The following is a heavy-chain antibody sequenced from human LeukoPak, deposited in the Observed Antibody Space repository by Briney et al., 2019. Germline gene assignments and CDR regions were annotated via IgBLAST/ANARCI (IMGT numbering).Heavy chain of an antibody. D-gene: IGHD3-9*01. J-gene: IGHJ6*03. Sequence: GGSLRLSCAASGFTFSSYSTNWVRQAPGKGLEWVSSISSSSSYIYYADSVKGRFTISRDNAKNSLYLQMNSLRAEDTAVYYCARDSHYDILTGYYRDYYYYMDVWGKGTTVTVSS. CDR1: GFTFSSYS. CDR2: ISSSSSYI. V-gene: IGHV3-21*01. CDR3: ARDSHYDILTGYYRDYYYYMDV.